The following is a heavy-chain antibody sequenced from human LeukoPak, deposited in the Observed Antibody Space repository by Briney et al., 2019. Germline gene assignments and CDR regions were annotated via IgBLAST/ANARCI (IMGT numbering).Heavy chain of an antibody. Sequence: PGGSLRLSCAASGFTFSSYAMSWVRQAPGKGLEWVSYISSSGGTIYYADSVKGRFTISRDNAKNSLYLQMNSLRAEDTAVYYCARDLSYCTITSCSYYYYGMDVWGQGTTVTVSS. D-gene: IGHD2-2*01. CDR2: ISSSGGTI. V-gene: IGHV3-48*03. CDR3: ARDLSYCTITSCSYYYYGMDV. J-gene: IGHJ6*02. CDR1: GFTFSSYA.